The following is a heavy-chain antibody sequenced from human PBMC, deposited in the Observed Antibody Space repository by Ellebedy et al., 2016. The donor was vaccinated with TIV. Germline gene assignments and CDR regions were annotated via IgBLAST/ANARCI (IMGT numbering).Heavy chain of an antibody. V-gene: IGHV1-18*01. D-gene: IGHD2-2*01. CDR2: ISTYNGNT. CDR3: ARVQPHYFDY. J-gene: IGHJ4*02. CDR1: GYTFTKYG. Sequence: AASVKVSCKASGYTFTKYGLTWARQAPGQGLEWMGWISTYNGNTNSVQKFQGRVTMTTDTSTSTAYMELRSLTSDDPAMYYFARVQPHYFDYWGQGTQVTVSS.